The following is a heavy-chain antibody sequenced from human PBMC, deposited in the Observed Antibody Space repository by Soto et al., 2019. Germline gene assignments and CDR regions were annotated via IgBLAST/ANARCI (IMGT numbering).Heavy chain of an antibody. CDR2: INAGNGNT. D-gene: IGHD2-2*01. CDR3: ARVYCSSTSCYGLALDY. J-gene: IGHJ4*02. V-gene: IGHV1-3*01. Sequence: QVPLVQSGAEVKKPGASVKVSCKASGYTFTSYAMHWVRQAPGQRLEWMGWINAGNGNTKYSQKFQGRVTITRDTSASTAYMELSSLRSEDTAVYYCARVYCSSTSCYGLALDYWGQGTLVTVSS. CDR1: GYTFTSYA.